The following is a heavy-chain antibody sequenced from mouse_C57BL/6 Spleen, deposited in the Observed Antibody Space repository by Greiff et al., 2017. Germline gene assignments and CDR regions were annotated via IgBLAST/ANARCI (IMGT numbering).Heavy chain of an antibody. Sequence: EVKLQQSGPELVKPGASVKISCKASGYTFTDYYMNWVKQSHGKSLEWIGDINPNNGGTSYNQKFKGKATLTVDKSSSTAYMELSSLTSEDSAVYYCARGADGGFAYWGQGTLVTVSA. CDR1: GYTFTDYY. J-gene: IGHJ3*01. V-gene: IGHV1-26*01. CDR2: INPNNGGT. CDR3: ARGADGGFAY.